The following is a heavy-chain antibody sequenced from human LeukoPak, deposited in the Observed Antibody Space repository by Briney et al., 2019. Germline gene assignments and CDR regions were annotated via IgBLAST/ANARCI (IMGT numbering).Heavy chain of an antibody. CDR1: GLTFSSYG. D-gene: IGHD6-13*01. CDR3: AKSRQQQGYFDY. CDR2: ISTTGGTT. Sequence: GGLRLSCAASGLTFSSYGMSWVRQAPGRGLEWVSAISTTGGTTYYADSVRGRFTISRDNSRNTLYLQMNSLRAEDTAVYYCAKSRQQQGYFDYWGQGTLVTVSS. V-gene: IGHV3-23*01. J-gene: IGHJ4*02.